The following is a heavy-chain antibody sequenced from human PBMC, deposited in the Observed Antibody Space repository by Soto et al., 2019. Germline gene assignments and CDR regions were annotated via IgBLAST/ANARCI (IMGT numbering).Heavy chain of an antibody. CDR2: ISGSGGST. CDR3: AYSSTPFDY. D-gene: IGHD6-13*01. CDR1: GFTFSSYA. J-gene: IGHJ4*02. V-gene: IGHV3-23*01. Sequence: VGSLRLSCAASGFTFSSYAMSWVRQAPGKGLEWVSAISGSGGSTYCADSVKGRFTISRDNSKNTLYLQMNSLRAEDTDVYYCAYSSTPFDYWGQGTLVTGSS.